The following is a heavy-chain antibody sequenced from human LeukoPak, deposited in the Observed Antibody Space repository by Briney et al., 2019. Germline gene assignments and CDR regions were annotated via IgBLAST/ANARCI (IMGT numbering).Heavy chain of an antibody. V-gene: IGHV1-2*02. D-gene: IGHD6-6*01. Sequence: GASVKVSCKASGYTFTGYYMHWVRQAPGQGLEWMGWINPNSGGTNYAQKFQGRVTMTRDTSISTAYMELSSLRSEDTAVYYCAREIRYSSSSGTWFDPWGQGTLVTVSS. CDR2: INPNSGGT. CDR3: AREIRYSSSSGTWFDP. J-gene: IGHJ5*02. CDR1: GYTFTGYY.